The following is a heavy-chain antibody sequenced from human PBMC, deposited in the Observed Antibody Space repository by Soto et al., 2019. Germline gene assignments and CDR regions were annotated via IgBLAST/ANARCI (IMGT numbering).Heavy chain of an antibody. V-gene: IGHV4-59*12. CDR3: VRVWGGALDI. Sequence: QVQLQESGPGLVKPSETLSLTCTVSGGSISSYYWSWIRQPPGKGLEWIGYIDYSGSTTYNPSLRSRVTISVATSKNQCSQEASSVTAADTAVYHCVRVWGGALDIWGHGTMVTVSS. CDR1: GGSISSYY. D-gene: IGHD3-10*01. CDR2: IDYSGST. J-gene: IGHJ3*02.